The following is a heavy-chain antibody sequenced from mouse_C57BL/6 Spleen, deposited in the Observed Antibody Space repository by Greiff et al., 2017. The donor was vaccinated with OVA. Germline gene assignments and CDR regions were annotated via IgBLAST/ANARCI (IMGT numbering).Heavy chain of an antibody. CDR2: IYPGDGDT. J-gene: IGHJ2*01. V-gene: IGHV1-80*01. D-gene: IGHD2-5*01. Sequence: LVESGAELVKPGASVKISCKASGYAFSSYWMNWVKQRPGKGLEWIGQIYPGDGDTNYNGKFKGKATLTADKSSSTAYMQLSSLTSEDSAVYFCARSPYSNYVRFDYWGQGTTLTVSS. CDR3: ARSPYSNYVRFDY. CDR1: GYAFSSYW.